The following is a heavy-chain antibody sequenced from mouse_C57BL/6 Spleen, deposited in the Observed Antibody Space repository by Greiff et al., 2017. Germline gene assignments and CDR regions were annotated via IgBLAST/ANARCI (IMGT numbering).Heavy chain of an antibody. CDR2: ISSGSSTI. V-gene: IGHV5-17*01. J-gene: IGHJ2*01. CDR1: GFTFSDYG. D-gene: IGHD1-1*01. Sequence: EVQGVESGGGLVKPGGSLKISCAASGFTFSDYGMHWVRQAPEKGLEWVAYISSGSSTIYYADTVQGRVTISRDKSKNTLFLQMTRRRSEDTAMYYCARSLYGSSYFDYWGQGTTLTVSS. CDR3: ARSLYGSSYFDY.